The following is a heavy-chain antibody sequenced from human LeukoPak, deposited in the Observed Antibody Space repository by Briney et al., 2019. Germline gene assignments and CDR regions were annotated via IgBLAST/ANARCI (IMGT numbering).Heavy chain of an antibody. CDR2: ISGSGGST. J-gene: IGHJ4*02. CDR3: AKGAKDYDFWSGYQNGYFDY. CDR1: GFTFSSYA. Sequence: GGSLRLSCAASGFTFSSYAMSWVSQAPGKGLEWVSAISGSGGSTYYTDSVKGRFTISRDNSKNTLYLQMNSLRAEDTAVYYCAKGAKDYDFWSGYQNGYFDYWGQGTLVTVSS. D-gene: IGHD3-3*01. V-gene: IGHV3-23*01.